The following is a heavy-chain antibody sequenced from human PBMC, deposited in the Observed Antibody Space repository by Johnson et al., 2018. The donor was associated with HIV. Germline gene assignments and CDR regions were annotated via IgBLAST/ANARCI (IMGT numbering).Heavy chain of an antibody. J-gene: IGHJ3*02. Sequence: QVQLVESGGGVVQPGRSLRLSCSASGFSFNDYAMHWVRQAPGKGLEWVAVISYDGSNKYYADSVKGRFTISRDNSKNTLYLQMNSLRAEDTAVYYCARVMGATQVMGAFDIWGQGTMVTVAS. V-gene: IGHV3-30*04. D-gene: IGHD1-26*01. CDR2: ISYDGSNK. CDR3: ARVMGATQVMGAFDI. CDR1: GFSFNDYA.